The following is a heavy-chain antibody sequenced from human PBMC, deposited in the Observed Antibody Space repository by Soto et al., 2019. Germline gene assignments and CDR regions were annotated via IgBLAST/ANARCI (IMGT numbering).Heavy chain of an antibody. CDR3: ARTRRETHLRDAFDI. CDR2: IIPLFATT. J-gene: IGHJ3*02. CDR1: GGTFSNYG. V-gene: IGHV1-69*01. Sequence: QVQLVQSGADVKKPGSSVKVSCKASGGTFSNYGISWVRQAPGQGLEWMGGIIPLFATTDYAQKLQGRVTITADESTSTAYMDVRSLRSEDTAVYYCARTRRETHLRDAFDIWCQGTMVTVSS.